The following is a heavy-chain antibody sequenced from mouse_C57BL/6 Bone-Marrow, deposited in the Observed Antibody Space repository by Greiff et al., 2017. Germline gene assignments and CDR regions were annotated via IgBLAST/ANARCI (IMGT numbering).Heavy chain of an antibody. J-gene: IGHJ1*03. V-gene: IGHV1-53*01. CDR1: GYTFTSYW. D-gene: IGHD1-1*01. CDR2: INPSNGGT. Sequence: VQLQQPGTELVQPGASVKLSCKASGYTFTSYWMHWVQPRPGQGLEWIGNINPSNGGTNYNEKFKSKATLTVDKSSSTAYMQLSSLTSEDSAVYYCARSGYYYLGYFDVWGTGTTVTVSS. CDR3: ARSGYYYLGYFDV.